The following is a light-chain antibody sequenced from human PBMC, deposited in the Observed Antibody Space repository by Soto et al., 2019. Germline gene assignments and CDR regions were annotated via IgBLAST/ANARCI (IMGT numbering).Light chain of an antibody. CDR1: SSDVGGYNY. Sequence: QSALTQPRSVSGSPGQSVTVSCTGTSSDVGGYNYVSWYQQHPGKAPKRIIYDVTKRPSGVPDRFSGSKSGNTASLTISGLQAEDDGDYYCQSYDSSLSGSSVFGTGTKLTVL. CDR3: QSYDSSLSGSSV. V-gene: IGLV2-11*01. CDR2: DVT. J-gene: IGLJ1*01.